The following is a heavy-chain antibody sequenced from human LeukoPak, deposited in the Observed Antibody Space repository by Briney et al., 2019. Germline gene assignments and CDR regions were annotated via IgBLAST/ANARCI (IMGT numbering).Heavy chain of an antibody. D-gene: IGHD3-10*01. J-gene: IGHJ6*03. CDR3: ARHAGVRAYNYYMDV. Sequence: SETLSLTCAVYVGSFSSYYWGWIRQPPGKGLEWIGSIYYSGSIDYNPSLKSRVTISVDTSKNQFSLKLSSVTAADAAVYYCARHAGVRAYNYYMDVWGKGTTVTISS. CDR1: VGSFSSYY. CDR2: IYYSGSI. V-gene: IGHV4-39*01.